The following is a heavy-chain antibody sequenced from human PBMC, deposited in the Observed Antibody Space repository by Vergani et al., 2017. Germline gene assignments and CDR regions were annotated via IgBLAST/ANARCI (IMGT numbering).Heavy chain of an antibody. Sequence: EVQLVESGGGLVKPGGSLRLSCAASGFTFSSYSMNWVRQAPGKGLEWVSSISSSSSYIYYVDSVKGRFTISRDNAKNSLYLQMNSLRAEDTAVYYCARDRSGYYDSSGYCFDYWGQGTLVTVSS. J-gene: IGHJ4*02. CDR3: ARDRSGYYDSSGYCFDY. CDR2: ISSSSSYI. D-gene: IGHD3-22*01. V-gene: IGHV3-21*01. CDR1: GFTFSSYS.